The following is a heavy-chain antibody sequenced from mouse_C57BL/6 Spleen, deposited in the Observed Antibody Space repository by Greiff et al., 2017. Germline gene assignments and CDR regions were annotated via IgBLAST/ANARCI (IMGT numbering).Heavy chain of an antibody. Sequence: EVMLVESGGGLVQPGGSMKLSCVASGFTFSNYWMNWVRQSPEKGLEWVAQIRLKSDNYATHYAESVKGRFTISRDDSKSSVYLQMNNLRAEDTGIYYCTDSYDYRFAYWGQGTLVTVSA. D-gene: IGHD2-4*01. J-gene: IGHJ3*01. CDR2: IRLKSDNYAT. CDR1: GFTFSNYW. V-gene: IGHV6-3*01. CDR3: TDSYDYRFAY.